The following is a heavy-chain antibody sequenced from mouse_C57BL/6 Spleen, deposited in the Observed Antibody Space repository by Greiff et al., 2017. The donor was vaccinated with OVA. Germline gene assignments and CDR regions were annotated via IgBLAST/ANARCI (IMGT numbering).Heavy chain of an antibody. CDR1: GYSITSGYY. V-gene: IGHV3-6*01. J-gene: IGHJ4*01. CDR2: ISYDGSN. CDR3: AREGDYYSNYAAMDY. Sequence: DVKLQESGPGLVKPSQSLSLTCSVTGYSITSGYYWNWIRQFPGNKLEWMGYISYDGSNNYNPSLKNRISITRDTSKNQFCLKLNSVTTEDAATYYCAREGDYYSNYAAMDYWGQGTSVTVSS. D-gene: IGHD2-5*01.